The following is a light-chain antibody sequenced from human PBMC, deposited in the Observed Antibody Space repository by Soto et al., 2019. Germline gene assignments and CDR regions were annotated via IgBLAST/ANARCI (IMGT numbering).Light chain of an antibody. V-gene: IGKV3-15*01. Sequence: EIVLTQSPATLSLSHGERATLSCRASQSVSSTYLIWYQQKPGQAPRLLIYGASTRATGFPARFSGSGSGTEFTLTISSLQSEDFAVYYCQHCNNWPITFGQGTRLEIK. CDR1: QSVSSTY. J-gene: IGKJ5*01. CDR2: GAS. CDR3: QHCNNWPIT.